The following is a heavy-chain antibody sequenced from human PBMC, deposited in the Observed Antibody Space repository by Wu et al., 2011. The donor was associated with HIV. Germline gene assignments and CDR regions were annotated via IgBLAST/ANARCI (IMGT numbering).Heavy chain of an antibody. CDR2: ILPMFGTT. V-gene: IGHV1-69*14. Sequence: QVQLVQSGAEVKKAGSSVKVSCKASGNTFSSYAVSWVRQAPGQGLEWMGGILPMFGTTNYAQKFQGRVTITADKSATTVYMELRSLRSEDTAVYYCARDMVVPTAPISYYGLDVWGQGTTVIVSS. D-gene: IGHD3-10*01. J-gene: IGHJ6*02. CDR1: GNTFSSYA. CDR3: ARDMVVPTAPISYYGLDV.